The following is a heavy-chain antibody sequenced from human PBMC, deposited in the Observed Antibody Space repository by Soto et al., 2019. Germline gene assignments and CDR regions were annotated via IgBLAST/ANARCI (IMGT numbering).Heavy chain of an antibody. CDR1: GGTFSTYS. Sequence: QVQLVQSGAEVKKPGSSVKVSCKDSGGTFSTYSLFWVRQAPGQGLEWMGRIIPMLGTRNYAQRFQDRVTITGDKTTATAPMELSSLRSEATALYNCTVGSWSGEVFDIWGQGTMVTVSS. V-gene: IGHV1-69*08. J-gene: IGHJ3*02. CDR3: TVGSWSGEVFDI. D-gene: IGHD2-21*01. CDR2: IIPMLGTR.